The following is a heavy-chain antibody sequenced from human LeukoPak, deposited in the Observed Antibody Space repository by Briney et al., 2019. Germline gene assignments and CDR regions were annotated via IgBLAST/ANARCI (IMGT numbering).Heavy chain of an antibody. CDR1: GYSFTSYW. V-gene: IGHV5-51*01. D-gene: IGHD6-13*01. J-gene: IGHJ6*02. CDR3: ARLASYSKVYYYGMDV. CDR2: IYPGDSDT. Sequence: GESLQISCKGSGYSFTSYWIGWVRQMPGRGLEWMGIIYPGDSDTRYSPSFQGQVTISADKSISTAYLQWSSLKASDTAMYYCARLASYSKVYYYGMDVWGQGTTVTVSS.